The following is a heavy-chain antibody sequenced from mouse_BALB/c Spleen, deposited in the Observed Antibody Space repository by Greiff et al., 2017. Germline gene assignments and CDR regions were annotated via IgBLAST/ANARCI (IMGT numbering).Heavy chain of an antibody. CDR3: NAGDY. Sequence: EVLLQQSGAELVRSGASVKLSCTASGFNIKDYYMHWVKQMPEQGLEWIGWIDPENGDPEYAPRFQGKATMTADTSSNTAYLQLSSLTSEDTAVYYCNAGDYWGQGTTLTVSS. J-gene: IGHJ2*01. CDR2: IDPENGDP. V-gene: IGHV14-4*02. CDR1: GFNIKDYY.